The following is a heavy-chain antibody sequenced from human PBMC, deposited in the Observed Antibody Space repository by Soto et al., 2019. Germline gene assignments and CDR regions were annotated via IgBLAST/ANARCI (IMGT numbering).Heavy chain of an antibody. Sequence: SETLSLTCAVSGGSISSYYWSWIRQPPGKGLEWIGFIYNSGSTNYNPSLKSRVTISMDTSRNQFSLILSSVTAADTAVYYCARAPYGSGTKPYYFDYWGQGTLVTVSS. CDR1: GGSISSYY. CDR3: ARAPYGSGTKPYYFDY. V-gene: IGHV4-59*01. J-gene: IGHJ4*02. CDR2: IYNSGST. D-gene: IGHD3-10*01.